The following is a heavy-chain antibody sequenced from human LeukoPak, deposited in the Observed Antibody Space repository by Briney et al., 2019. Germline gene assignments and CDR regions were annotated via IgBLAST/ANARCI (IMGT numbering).Heavy chain of an antibody. V-gene: IGHV4-61*02. CDR3: ARASRGGSGNYHMYYHYYYMDV. CDR2: IYTSGST. CDR1: GGSISSGSYY. J-gene: IGHJ6*03. Sequence: KSSETLSLTCTVSGGSISSGSYYWNWIRQPAGKGLEWIGRIYTSGSTTYNPSLKSRVTISLDTSKNQFSLKLSSVIAADTAVYYCARASRGGSGNYHMYYHYYYMDVWGKGTTVTISS. D-gene: IGHD3-10*01.